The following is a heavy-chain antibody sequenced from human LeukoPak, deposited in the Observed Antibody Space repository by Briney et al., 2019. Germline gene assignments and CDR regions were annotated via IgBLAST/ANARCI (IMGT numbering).Heavy chain of an antibody. V-gene: IGHV1-3*04. Sequence: ASVKVSCKASGYTFIGYALHWVRQAPGQGLEWMGWINTGSGNTKYSQRFQDRVTITMDTSASTVYMEMNDLGSEDTAVYYCARGYSGCFHYWGQGALVTVSS. CDR1: GYTFIGYA. CDR3: ARGYSGCFHY. CDR2: INTGSGNT. J-gene: IGHJ4*02. D-gene: IGHD1-26*01.